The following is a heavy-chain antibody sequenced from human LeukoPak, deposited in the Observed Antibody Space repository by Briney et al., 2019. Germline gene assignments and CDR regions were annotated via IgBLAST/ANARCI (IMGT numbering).Heavy chain of an antibody. CDR3: AKTYGDYIQRPLDY. CDR2: TSGSGGST. J-gene: IGHJ4*02. Sequence: GDSLRLSCAASGFTFSSYAMSWVRQAPGKGLEWVSTTSGSGGSTYYADSVKGRFTISRDNSKNTLYLQMNSLRAEDTAVYFCAKTYGDYIQRPLDYWGQGTLVTVSS. CDR1: GFTFSSYA. V-gene: IGHV3-23*01. D-gene: IGHD4-17*01.